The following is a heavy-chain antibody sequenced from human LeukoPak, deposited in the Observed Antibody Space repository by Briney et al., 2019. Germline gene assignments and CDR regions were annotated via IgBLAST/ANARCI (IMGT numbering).Heavy chain of an antibody. Sequence: GGSLRLSCAASGFSLSNYGLHWVRQAPGKGLEWLAVINYDGSNRYYADSVKGRFTISKDSSENTLYLQMNSLRADDTAMYYCARWGGTRQFYFDYWGQGTLATVSS. CDR1: GFSLSNYG. D-gene: IGHD3-16*01. CDR3: ARWGGTRQFYFDY. V-gene: IGHV3-33*01. J-gene: IGHJ4*02. CDR2: INYDGSNR.